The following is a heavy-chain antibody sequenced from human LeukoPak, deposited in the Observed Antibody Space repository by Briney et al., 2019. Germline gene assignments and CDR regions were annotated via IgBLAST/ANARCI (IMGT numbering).Heavy chain of an antibody. CDR1: GGSIKSFY. V-gene: IGHV4-59*01. CDR2: IFYTGST. J-gene: IGHJ5*01. Sequence: PSETLSLTCTVSGGSIKSFYWSWIRRPPGKGLEWSGYIFYTGSTNYNPSLKSRVTISVDMSKNQFSLKVNSVTAADTAVYYCARGGEAWYNWFDPWGQGTLVSVSS. CDR3: ARGGEAWYNWFDP. D-gene: IGHD2-8*02.